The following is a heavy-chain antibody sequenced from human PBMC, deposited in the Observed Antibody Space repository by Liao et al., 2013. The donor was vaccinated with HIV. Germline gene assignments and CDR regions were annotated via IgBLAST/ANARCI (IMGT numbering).Heavy chain of an antibody. V-gene: IGHV4-34*01. Sequence: QVQLQQWGAGLLKPSETLSLTCGAKGGSFSNFFWTWIRQPPGKGLEWIGEINQSGSANYKSSLKGRVTISLDTSTNHFSLRLRSVTAADTAIYYCATTSSHLYSSGVTWGQGTLVTVSS. CDR2: INQSGSA. CDR1: GGSFSNFF. D-gene: IGHD3-22*01. J-gene: IGHJ5*02. CDR3: ATTSSHLYSSGVT.